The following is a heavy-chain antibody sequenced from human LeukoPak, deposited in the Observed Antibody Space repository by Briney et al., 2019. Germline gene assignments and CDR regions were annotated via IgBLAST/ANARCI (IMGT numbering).Heavy chain of an antibody. V-gene: IGHV4-4*07. D-gene: IGHD1-26*01. CDR1: GGSISSYY. CDR2: IYTSGST. J-gene: IGHJ5*02. CDR3: ARDVEVGATGGDWFDP. Sequence: PSETLSLTCTVSGGSISSYYWSWIRQPAGKGLEWIGRIYTSGSTNYNPSLKSRVTMSVDTSKNQFSLKLSSVTAADTAVYYCARDVEVGATGGDWFDPWGQGTLVTVSS.